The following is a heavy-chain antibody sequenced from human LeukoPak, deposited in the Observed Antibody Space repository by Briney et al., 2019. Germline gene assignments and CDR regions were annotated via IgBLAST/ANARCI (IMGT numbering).Heavy chain of an antibody. D-gene: IGHD3-9*01. J-gene: IGHJ4*02. V-gene: IGHV4-34*01. CDR2: INHSGST. CDR1: GGSFSGYY. Sequence: PSETLSLTCAVYGGSFSGYYWSWIRQPPGKGLEWIGEINHSGSTNYNPSIESRVTISVDTSKIQFSLKLSSVTAADTPVYYCARGPSPGYFDWLTHFDYWGQGTLVSVSS. CDR3: ARGPSPGYFDWLTHFDY.